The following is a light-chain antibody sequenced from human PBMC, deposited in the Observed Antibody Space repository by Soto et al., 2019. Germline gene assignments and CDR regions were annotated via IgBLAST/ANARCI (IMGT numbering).Light chain of an antibody. CDR3: QQYGSSPLT. V-gene: IGKV3-20*01. CDR2: GAS. Sequence: EIVLTQSPGTLSLSPGERATISCRASQSVSSSYLAWYQQKSDQAHSLLIYGASSRATGIPDRFSGSGSGTDFTLLISRVEPEDFSVYYCQQYGSSPLTFGGGTKVEIK. CDR1: QSVSSSY. J-gene: IGKJ4*01.